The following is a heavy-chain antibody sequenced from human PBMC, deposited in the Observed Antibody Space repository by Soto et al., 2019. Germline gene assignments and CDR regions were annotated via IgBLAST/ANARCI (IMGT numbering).Heavy chain of an antibody. D-gene: IGHD4-17*01. CDR1: GFTFSSYE. CDR3: ARSQDYGDPTYWGYYFDY. Sequence: EVQLVESGGGLVQPGGSLRLSCAASGFTFSSYEMNWVRQAPGKGLEWVSYISSSGSTIYYADSVKGRFTISSDNAKNSLYLQMNRLRAEDTAVYYCARSQDYGDPTYWGYYFDYWGQGTLVTVSS. J-gene: IGHJ4*02. V-gene: IGHV3-48*03. CDR2: ISSSGSTI.